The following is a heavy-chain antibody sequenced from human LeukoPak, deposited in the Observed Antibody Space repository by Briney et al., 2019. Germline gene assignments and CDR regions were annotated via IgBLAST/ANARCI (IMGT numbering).Heavy chain of an antibody. CDR1: GFTVSSNY. CDR3: ARTQTIYYDSSGPSLFQH. V-gene: IGHV3-53*01. Sequence: GGSLRLSCAASGFTVSSNYMTWVRQAPGKGLEWVSVTYSGGSTYYADSVKGRFTISRDNSKNTLYLQMNSLRAEDTAVYYCARTQTIYYDSSGPSLFQHWGQGTLVTVSS. J-gene: IGHJ1*01. D-gene: IGHD3-22*01. CDR2: TYSGGST.